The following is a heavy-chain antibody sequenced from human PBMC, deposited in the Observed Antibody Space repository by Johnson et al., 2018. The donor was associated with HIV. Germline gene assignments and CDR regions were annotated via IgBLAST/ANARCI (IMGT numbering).Heavy chain of an antibody. J-gene: IGHJ3*02. CDR3: ARGEGDYGDNDAFDI. CDR1: GFTVSSNY. CDR2: IYSGGST. V-gene: IGHV3-53*01. Sequence: RLSCAASGFTVSSNYMSWVRQAPGKGLEWVSVIYSGGSTYYADSVKGRFTISRDNSKNTLYLQMNSLRAEDTAVYYCARGEGDYGDNDAFDIWGQGTMVTVSS. D-gene: IGHD4-17*01.